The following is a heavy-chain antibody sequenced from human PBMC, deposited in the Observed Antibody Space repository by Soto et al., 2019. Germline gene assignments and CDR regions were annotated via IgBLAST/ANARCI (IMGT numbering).Heavy chain of an antibody. J-gene: IGHJ4*02. Sequence: PSETLSLTCTVSGGSISSGGYYWSWIRQHPGKGLEWIGYIYYSGSTYYNPSLKSRVTISVDTSKNQFSLKLSSVTAADTAVYYCARGNWSGYYHDYWGQGTLVTVSS. D-gene: IGHD3-3*01. CDR2: IYYSGST. CDR1: GGSISSGGYY. V-gene: IGHV4-31*03. CDR3: ARGNWSGYYHDY.